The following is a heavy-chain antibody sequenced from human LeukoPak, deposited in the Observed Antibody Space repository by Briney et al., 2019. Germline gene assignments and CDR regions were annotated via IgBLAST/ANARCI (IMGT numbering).Heavy chain of an antibody. CDR1: GFTFSDYY. Sequence: GGSLRLSCAASGFTFSDYYMSWIRQAPGKGLEWVSYISSSSYTNYADSVKGRSTISRDNSKNTLYLQMNSLRAEDTAVYYCARDEYGDYGCDRWGQGTLVTVSS. D-gene: IGHD4-17*01. J-gene: IGHJ5*02. V-gene: IGHV3-11*05. CDR2: ISSSSYT. CDR3: ARDEYGDYGCDR.